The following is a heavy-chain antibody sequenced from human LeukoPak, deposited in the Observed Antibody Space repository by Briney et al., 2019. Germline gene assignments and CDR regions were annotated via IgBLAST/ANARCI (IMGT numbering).Heavy chain of an antibody. V-gene: IGHV1-18*04. D-gene: IGHD6-13*01. J-gene: IGHJ6*04. CDR3: ARESSSWYYYYYGMDV. CDR1: GYTFPSYG. Sequence: GASVKVSCKASGYTFPSYGISWVRQAPGQGLEWMGWISAYNGNTNYAQKLQGRVTMITDTSTSTAYMELRSLRSDDTAVYYCARESSSWYYYYYGMDVWGKGTTVTVSS. CDR2: ISAYNGNT.